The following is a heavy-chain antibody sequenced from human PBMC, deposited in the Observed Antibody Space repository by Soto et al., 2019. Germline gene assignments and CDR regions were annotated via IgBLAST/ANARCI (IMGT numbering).Heavy chain of an antibody. V-gene: IGHV4-59*01. Sequence: SETLSLTCTVSGGSMIAYYWNWMRQPPGKGLQWIGYTYYSGSTTYNPSLKSRVTISVDSSKSQFSLKLDSVTPADTAVYYCARVRGTAGKRYFDYWGPGTLVTVSS. J-gene: IGHJ4*02. CDR2: TYYSGST. CDR1: GGSMIAYY. D-gene: IGHD6-13*01. CDR3: ARVRGTAGKRYFDY.